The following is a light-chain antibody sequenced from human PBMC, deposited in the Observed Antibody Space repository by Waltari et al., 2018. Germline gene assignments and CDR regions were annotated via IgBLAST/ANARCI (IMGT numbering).Light chain of an antibody. Sequence: QSVLTQPPSVSGAPGQTVTIPCPGPRSNIGAAFDVHWSQQLPGPAPNPLIYASPNRPSGVPDRFSGSRSGLSASLAITGLQPEDEADYYCQAYDTSLSGPYVFGGGTRVTVL. CDR2: ASP. V-gene: IGLV1-40*01. J-gene: IGLJ1*01. CDR3: QAYDTSLSGPYV. CDR1: RSNIGAAFD.